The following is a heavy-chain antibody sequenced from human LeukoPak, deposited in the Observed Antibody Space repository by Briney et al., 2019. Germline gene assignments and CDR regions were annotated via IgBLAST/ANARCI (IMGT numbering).Heavy chain of an antibody. D-gene: IGHD2-15*01. V-gene: IGHV4-39*07. CDR1: GGSISITSYY. J-gene: IGHJ6*03. Sequence: PSGTLSLTCTVSGGSISITSYYWGWMRQPPGKGLEWIGSMYSSGSTYSNPSLKSRVTISVDTSKNQFSLKLSSVTAADTAVYYCARQETCRSTGRFGRGGSCYSNYYYMDVWGKGTTVTVSS. CDR2: MYSSGST. CDR3: ARQETCRSTGRFGRGGSCYSNYYYMDV.